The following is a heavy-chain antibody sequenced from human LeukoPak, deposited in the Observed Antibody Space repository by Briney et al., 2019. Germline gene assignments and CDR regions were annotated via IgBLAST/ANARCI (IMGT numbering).Heavy chain of an antibody. D-gene: IGHD3-9*01. CDR3: ARDGDVLTGYYKNY. CDR2: IYTSGST. Sequence: SETLSLTCTVSGGSISSYYWSWIRQPAGKGLERIGRIYTSGSTNYNPSLKSRVTMSVDTSKNQFSLKLSSVTAADTAVYYCARDGDVLTGYYKNYGGQGTLFTVSS. CDR1: GGSISSYY. V-gene: IGHV4-4*07. J-gene: IGHJ4*02.